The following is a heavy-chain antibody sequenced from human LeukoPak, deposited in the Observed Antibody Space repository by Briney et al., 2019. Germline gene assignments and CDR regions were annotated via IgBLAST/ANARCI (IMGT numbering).Heavy chain of an antibody. V-gene: IGHV4-59*08. J-gene: IGHJ6*04. D-gene: IGHD6-19*01. CDR2: IYYSGST. CDR1: GGSISSYY. Sequence: SETLSLTCTVSGGSISSYYCSWIRQPPGKGLEWIGYIYYSGSTNYNPSLKSRVTISVDTSKNQFSLKLSSVTAADTAVYYCARHTGVAGYYYYGMDVWGKGTTVTVSS. CDR3: ARHTGVAGYYYYGMDV.